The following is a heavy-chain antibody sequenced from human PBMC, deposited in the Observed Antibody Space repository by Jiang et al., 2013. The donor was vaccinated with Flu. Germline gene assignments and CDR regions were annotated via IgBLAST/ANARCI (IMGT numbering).Heavy chain of an antibody. D-gene: IGHD3-10*01. J-gene: IGHJ4*02. CDR1: GGSISSGNYY. CDR2: IYTGGST. Sequence: EYGSGLVKPSQTLSLSCTVSGGSISSGNYYWSWIRQPAGKGLEWIGRIYTGGSTNYNPSLKSRVTISLDRPKNQISLQMSSVTAADTAVYYCARGGAVMHEGYYIDYWGPGNPGHRLL. V-gene: IGHV4-61*02. CDR3: ARGGAVMHEGYYIDY.